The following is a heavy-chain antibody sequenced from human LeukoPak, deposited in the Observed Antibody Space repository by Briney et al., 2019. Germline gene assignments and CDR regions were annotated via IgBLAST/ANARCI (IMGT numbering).Heavy chain of an antibody. Sequence: PGGSLRLSCAASGFTFSSYAMSWVRQAPGKGLEWVSAISGSGGSTYYADSVKGRFTISRDNSKNTLYLQMNSLRAEDTAVYYCAKDQAMVTVAAYYYYYGMDVWGQGTTVTVSS. CDR3: AKDQAMVTVAAYYYYYGMDV. V-gene: IGHV3-23*01. D-gene: IGHD5-18*01. J-gene: IGHJ6*02. CDR1: GFTFSSYA. CDR2: ISGSGGST.